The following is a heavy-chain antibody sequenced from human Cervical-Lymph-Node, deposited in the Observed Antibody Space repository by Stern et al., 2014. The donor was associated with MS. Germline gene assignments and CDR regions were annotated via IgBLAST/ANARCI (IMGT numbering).Heavy chain of an antibody. V-gene: IGHV1-2*04. CDR1: GYTFTGYY. CDR2: INPNSGGT. D-gene: IGHD6-13*01. CDR3: ARDNMTAAGTGLGY. Sequence: QLVQSGAEVKKPGASVKVSCKASGYTFTGYYMHWVRQAPGPGLEWIGWINPNSGGTNYAQKFQGWVTMTRDTSISTAYMELSRLRSDDTAVYYCARDNMTAAGTGLGYWGQGTLVTVSS. J-gene: IGHJ4*02.